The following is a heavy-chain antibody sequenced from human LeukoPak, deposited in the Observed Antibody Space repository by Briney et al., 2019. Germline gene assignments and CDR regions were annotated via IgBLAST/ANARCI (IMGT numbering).Heavy chain of an antibody. CDR2: INHSGST. V-gene: IGHV4-34*01. CDR3: ARTKQRLVPDY. J-gene: IGHJ4*02. CDR1: GGSFSGYY. Sequence: SETLSLTCAVYGGSFSGYYWSWIRQPPGKGLEWIGEINHSGSTNYNPSLKSRVTISVDTSKNQFSLKLSSVTAADTAVYYCARTKQRLVPDYWGQGTLVTVSS. D-gene: IGHD6-13*01.